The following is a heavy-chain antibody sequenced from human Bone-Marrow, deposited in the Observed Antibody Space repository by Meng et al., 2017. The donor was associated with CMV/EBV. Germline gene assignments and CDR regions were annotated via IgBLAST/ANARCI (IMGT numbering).Heavy chain of an antibody. Sequence: GESLKISCAASGFTFDDYTMHWVRQAPGKGLEWVSLISWDGGSTYYADSVKGRFTISRDNAKNSLYLQMNSLRAEDTAVYYCARMFRGKGYCSSTSCPSWFDPWGQGTLVTVSS. J-gene: IGHJ5*02. CDR1: GFTFDDYT. CDR3: ARMFRGKGYCSSTSCPSWFDP. CDR2: ISWDGGST. D-gene: IGHD2-2*01. V-gene: IGHV3-43*01.